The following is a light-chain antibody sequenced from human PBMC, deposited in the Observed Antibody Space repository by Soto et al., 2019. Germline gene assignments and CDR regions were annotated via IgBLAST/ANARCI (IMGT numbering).Light chain of an antibody. V-gene: IGLV2-14*01. Sequence: QSALTQPASVSGSPGQSIAISCTGTRSDVGAYNYVSWYQQHPGKAPKLMISEVTNRPSGVSDCFSGSKSGNTASLTISGRQAEDEADYYSSSFTSRFTFVFGTVPNVTVL. CDR3: SSFTSRFTFV. CDR1: RSDVGAYNY. CDR2: EVT. J-gene: IGLJ1*01.